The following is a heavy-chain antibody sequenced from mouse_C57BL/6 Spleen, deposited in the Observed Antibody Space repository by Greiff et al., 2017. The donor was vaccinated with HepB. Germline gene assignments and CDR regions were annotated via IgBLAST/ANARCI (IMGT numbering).Heavy chain of an antibody. V-gene: IGHV1-18*01. CDR2: INPNNGGT. Sequence: EVQLQQSGPELVKPGASVKITCKASGYTFTDYNMDWVKQSHGKSLEWIGDINPNNGGTIYNQKFKGKTTLTVDKSSSTAYMELRSLTSEDTAVYYCARSTTVVGFDVWGTGTTVTVSS. J-gene: IGHJ1*03. CDR3: ARSTTVVGFDV. CDR1: GYTFTDYN. D-gene: IGHD1-1*01.